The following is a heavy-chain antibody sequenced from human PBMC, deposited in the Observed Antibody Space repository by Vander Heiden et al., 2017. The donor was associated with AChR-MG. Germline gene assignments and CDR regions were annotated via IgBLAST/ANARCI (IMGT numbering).Heavy chain of an antibody. J-gene: IGHJ4*02. CDR3: ARAGAHDYGDPFDY. D-gene: IGHD4-17*01. CDR2: IWYDGSNK. CDR1: GFPFSSYG. Sequence: QVQLVESGGGVVQPGRSLRLSCAASGFPFSSYGMHWVRQAPGKGLEWVAVIWYDGSNKYYADSVKGRFTISRDNSKNTLYLQMNSLRAEDTAVYYCARAGAHDYGDPFDYWGQGTLVTVSS. V-gene: IGHV3-33*01.